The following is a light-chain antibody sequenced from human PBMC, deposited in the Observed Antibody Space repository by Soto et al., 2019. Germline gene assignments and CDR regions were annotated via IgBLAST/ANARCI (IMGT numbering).Light chain of an antibody. CDR2: ATS. J-gene: IGKJ2*03. Sequence: EIVLTQSPGTLSLSPGDRVTLSCRASQSVSSNYLAWYQQKPGQAPRLLIYATSSRATGIPDRFSGSGSGTYFTLTISRLEPEDFAMYYCQQYGDYNSPRYSFGQRTRLEI. V-gene: IGKV3-20*01. CDR3: QQYGDYNSPRYS. CDR1: QSVSSNY.